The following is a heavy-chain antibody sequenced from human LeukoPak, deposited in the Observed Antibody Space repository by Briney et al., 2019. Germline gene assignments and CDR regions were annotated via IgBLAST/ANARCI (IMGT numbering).Heavy chain of an antibody. CDR1: GFTFSRSA. CDR2: ISSSGNT. V-gene: IGHV3-23*01. CDR3: AKDAVAPGSSGDFFDY. Sequence: GGPLRLSCAASGFTFSRSAMTWVRQTPGKGLDWVSSISSSGNTYYADSVKGRFTISRDNSKNMLYLQMNSPRAGDTAVYYCAKDAVAPGSSGDFFDYWGLGTLVTVSS. J-gene: IGHJ4*02. D-gene: IGHD3-10*01.